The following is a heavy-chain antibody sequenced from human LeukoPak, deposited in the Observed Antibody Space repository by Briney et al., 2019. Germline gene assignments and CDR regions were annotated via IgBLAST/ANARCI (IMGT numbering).Heavy chain of an antibody. J-gene: IGHJ4*02. V-gene: IGHV1-69*05. CDR2: IIPIFGTA. CDR1: GGTFSSYA. CDR3: ARDDYYYDSSGYLDY. Sequence: GASVKVSCKASGGTFSSYAISWVRQAPGQGLEWMGRIIPIFGTANYAQKFQGRVTITTDESTSTAYIELSSLRSEDTAVYYCARDDYYYDSSGYLDYWGQGTLVTVSS. D-gene: IGHD3-22*01.